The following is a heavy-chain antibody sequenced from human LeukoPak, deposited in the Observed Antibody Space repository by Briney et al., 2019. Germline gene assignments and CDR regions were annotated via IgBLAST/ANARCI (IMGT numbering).Heavy chain of an antibody. CDR3: ATQYSISGPLGT. CDR2: INPNSGDT. CDR1: GYTFTGYY. Sequence: EASVKVSCKASGYTFTGYYMHWVRQAPGQGLEWMGWINPNSGDTNYAQKFQGRVTITRNTSISTAYMELSSLRSEDTAVYYCATQYSISGPLGTWGQGTLVTVSS. D-gene: IGHD1-1*01. J-gene: IGHJ4*02. V-gene: IGHV1-2*02.